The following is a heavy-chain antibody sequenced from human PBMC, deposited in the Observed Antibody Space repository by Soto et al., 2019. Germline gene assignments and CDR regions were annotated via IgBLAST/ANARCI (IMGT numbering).Heavy chain of an antibody. Sequence: GGSLRLSCAASGFTVSSNYMSWVRQAPGKGLEWVSVIYSGGSTYYADSVKGRFTISRHNSKNTLYLQMNSLRAEDTAVYYCARGRGSGSYYPSYFDYWGQGTLVTVSS. CDR1: GFTVSSNY. J-gene: IGHJ4*02. D-gene: IGHD3-10*01. CDR3: ARGRGSGSYYPSYFDY. CDR2: IYSGGST. V-gene: IGHV3-53*04.